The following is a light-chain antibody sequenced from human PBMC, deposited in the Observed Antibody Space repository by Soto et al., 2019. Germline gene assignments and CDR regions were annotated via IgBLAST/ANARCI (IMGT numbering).Light chain of an antibody. CDR2: EVS. V-gene: IGLV2-8*01. CDR1: SSDVGGYNY. Sequence: QSALTQPPSASGSPGQSVTISCTGTSSDVGGYNYVSWYQQHPGKAPRLMIYEVSKRPSGVPDRFSGSKSGNTASLTVSGLRAEDEADYYCSSYAGTINVAFGGGTKVTVL. CDR3: SSYAGTINVA. J-gene: IGLJ2*01.